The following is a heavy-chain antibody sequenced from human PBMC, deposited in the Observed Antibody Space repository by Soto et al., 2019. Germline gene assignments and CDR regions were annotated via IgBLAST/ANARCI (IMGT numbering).Heavy chain of an antibody. D-gene: IGHD3-10*01. CDR2: IYSGGTT. Sequence: GGSLRLSCTASGFTVSSNYMSWVRQAPGKGLEWVSVIYSGGTTYYPDSVKGRFTISRDNSKNTLYLEMDSLRAEDTAVYYCARVQEGIFDDWGMGTLVTVSS. V-gene: IGHV3-66*01. CDR3: ARVQEGIFDD. J-gene: IGHJ4*02. CDR1: GFTVSSNY.